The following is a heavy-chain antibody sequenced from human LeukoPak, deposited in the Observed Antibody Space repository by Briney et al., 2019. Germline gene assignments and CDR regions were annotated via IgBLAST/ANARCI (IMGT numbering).Heavy chain of an antibody. D-gene: IGHD4-17*01. V-gene: IGHV3-33*08. J-gene: IGHJ4*02. Sequence: GGSLRLSCAASGVTFSSYGMHWVRQAPGKGLEWVAVIWYDGSNKYYADSVKGRFTISRDNSKNTLYLQMNSLRAEDTAVYYCARDTVSSWYFDYWGQGTLVTVSS. CDR1: GVTFSSYG. CDR3: ARDTVSSWYFDY. CDR2: IWYDGSNK.